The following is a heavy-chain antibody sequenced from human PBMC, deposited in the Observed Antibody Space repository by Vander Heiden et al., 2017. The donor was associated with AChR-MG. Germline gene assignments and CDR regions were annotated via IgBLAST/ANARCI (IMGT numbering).Heavy chain of an antibody. Sequence: QVQLQESGPGLVKPSQTLSLTCTVPGGPISSGGYYWSWIRQHPGKGLEWIGYIYYSGSTYYNPSLKSRVTISVDTSKNQFSLKLSSVTAADTAVYYCARDVMEPKGGYDYWGQGTLVTVSS. CDR2: IYYSGST. CDR3: ARDVMEPKGGYDY. J-gene: IGHJ4*02. CDR1: GGPISSGGYY. D-gene: IGHD3-16*01. V-gene: IGHV4-31*03.